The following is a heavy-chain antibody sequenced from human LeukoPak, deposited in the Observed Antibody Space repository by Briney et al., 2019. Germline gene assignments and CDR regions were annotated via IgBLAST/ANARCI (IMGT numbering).Heavy chain of an antibody. CDR1: GGTISSYY. CDR2: IYYSGST. CDR3: ARGAGATTGAFDI. V-gene: IGHV4-59*01. J-gene: IGHJ3*02. D-gene: IGHD1-26*01. Sequence: SETLSLTCTVSGGTISSYYWRWIRQPPGKGLEWIGCIYYSGSTNDNPSLKSRVTISVDTSKNQFSLKLSSVTAADTAVYYCARGAGATTGAFDIWGQGAMVTVSS.